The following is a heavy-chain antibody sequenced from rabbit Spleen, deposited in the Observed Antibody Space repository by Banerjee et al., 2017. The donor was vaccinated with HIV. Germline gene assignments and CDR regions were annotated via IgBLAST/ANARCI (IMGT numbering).Heavy chain of an antibody. D-gene: IGHD3-1*01. Sequence: QSLEESGGDLVKPGASLALTCTASGFSFSSSYFMCWVRQAPGKGREWIACIYTSSGGTWYTSWAKGRFTISKASSTTMTLQTTSLTAADTVPYFCARDLASVVGWNFNLWGPGTLVTDS. V-gene: IGHV1S40*01. CDR2: IYTSSGGT. J-gene: IGHJ4*01. CDR3: ARDLASVVGWNFNL. CDR1: GFSFSSSYF.